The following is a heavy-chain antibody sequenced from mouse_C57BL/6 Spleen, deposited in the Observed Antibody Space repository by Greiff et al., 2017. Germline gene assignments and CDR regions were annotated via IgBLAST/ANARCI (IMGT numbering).Heavy chain of an antibody. CDR1: GFTFSSYA. Sequence: EVKVVESGGGLVKPGGSLKLSCAASGFTFSSYAMSWVRQTPEKRLEWVATISDGGSYTYYPDNVKGRFTISRDNAKNNLYLQMSHLKSEDTAMYYCARDIYYGNYVGYFDYWGQGTTLTVSS. CDR3: ARDIYYGNYVGYFDY. V-gene: IGHV5-4*01. CDR2: ISDGGSYT. D-gene: IGHD2-1*01. J-gene: IGHJ2*01.